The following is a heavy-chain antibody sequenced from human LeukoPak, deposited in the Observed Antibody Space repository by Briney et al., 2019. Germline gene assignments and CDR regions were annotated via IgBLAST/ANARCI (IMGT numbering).Heavy chain of an antibody. J-gene: IGHJ6*03. D-gene: IGHD7-27*01. Sequence: GGSLRLSCAASGFTFSSYSMNWVRQAPGKGLEWVSFISTSSSYIHNADSVKGRFTISRDNAKNSLYLQMNSLRAEDTAVYYCASRTGDPNYYYYYYMDVWGKGTTVTISS. CDR3: ASRTGDPNYYYYYYMDV. CDR1: GFTFSSYS. V-gene: IGHV3-21*01. CDR2: ISTSSSYI.